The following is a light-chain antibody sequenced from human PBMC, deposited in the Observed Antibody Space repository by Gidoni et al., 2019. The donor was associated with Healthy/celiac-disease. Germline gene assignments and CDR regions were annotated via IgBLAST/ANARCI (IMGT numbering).Light chain of an antibody. Sequence: QSARTQPASVSGSPGQSSHISCTGTSSDVGGYNFVSWYQQHPGKAPKLVIYDVSNRPSGFSNRFSGSKSGNTASLTISGLQAEDEADYYCSSYTSSSTLGVFGGGTKLTVL. CDR3: SSYTSSSTLGV. J-gene: IGLJ2*01. CDR1: SSDVGGYNF. V-gene: IGLV2-14*01. CDR2: DVS.